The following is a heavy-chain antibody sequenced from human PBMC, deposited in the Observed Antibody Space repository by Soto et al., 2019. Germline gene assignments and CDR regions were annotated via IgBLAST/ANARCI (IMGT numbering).Heavy chain of an antibody. CDR3: ARVRYYYDSSGYYPRLYYYYGMDV. CDR1: GYTFTSYY. Sequence: GASVKVSCKASGYTFTSYYMHWVRQAPGQGLEWMGWISAYNGNTNYAQKLQGRVTMTTDTSTSTAYMELRSLRSDDTAVYYCARVRYYYDSSGYYPRLYYYYGMDVWGQGTTVTVSS. CDR2: ISAYNGNT. D-gene: IGHD3-22*01. J-gene: IGHJ6*02. V-gene: IGHV1-18*04.